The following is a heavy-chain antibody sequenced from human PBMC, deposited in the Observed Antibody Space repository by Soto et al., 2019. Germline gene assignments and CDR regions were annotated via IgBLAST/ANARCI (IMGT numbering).Heavy chain of an antibody. V-gene: IGHV4-59*01. CDR1: GGSISSYY. CDR2: IYYSGST. D-gene: IGHD2-2*01. J-gene: IGHJ6*03. Sequence: SETLSLTCTVSGGSISSYYWSWIRQPPGKGLEWIGYIYYSGSTNYNPSLKSRVTISVDTSKNQFSLKLSSVTAADTAVYYCARVAGETPGVGDIVVVPARYYYYYYMDVWGKGTTVTVSS. CDR3: ARVAGETPGVGDIVVVPARYYYYYYMDV.